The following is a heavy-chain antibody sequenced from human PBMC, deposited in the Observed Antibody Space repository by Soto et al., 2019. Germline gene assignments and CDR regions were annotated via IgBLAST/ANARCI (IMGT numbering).Heavy chain of an antibody. CDR3: ARTTVTAPAYRLGAFDI. CDR1: GGPISSGDYY. D-gene: IGHD4-17*01. V-gene: IGHV4-30-4*01. CDR2: IYYSGST. J-gene: IGHJ3*02. Sequence: QVQLQESGPGLVKPSQTLSLTCTVSGGPISSGDYYWSWIRQPPGKGLEWIGYIYYSGSTYYNPSLKSRVTISVDTSKNQFSLKLSSVTAADTAVYYCARTTVTAPAYRLGAFDIWGQGTMVTVSS.